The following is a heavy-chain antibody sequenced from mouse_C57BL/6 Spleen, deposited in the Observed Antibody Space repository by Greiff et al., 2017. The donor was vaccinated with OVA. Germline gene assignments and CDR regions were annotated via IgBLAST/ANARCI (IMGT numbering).Heavy chain of an antibody. CDR2: INPNSGTT. D-gene: IGHD4-1*01. CDR1: GYSFTDYN. J-gene: IGHJ2*01. V-gene: IGHV1-39*01. CDR3: ASTGTGDYFDY. Sequence: EVQLQQSGPELVKPGASVKISCKASGYSFTDYNMNWVKQSTGKSLEWIGVINPNSGTTRYNQKFKGKATLTVDQSSSTAYMQLNSLTSEDSAVYYCASTGTGDYFDYWGQGTTLTVSS.